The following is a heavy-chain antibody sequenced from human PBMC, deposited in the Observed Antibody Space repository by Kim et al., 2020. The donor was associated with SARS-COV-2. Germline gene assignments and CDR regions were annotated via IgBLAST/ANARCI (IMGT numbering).Heavy chain of an antibody. V-gene: IGHV4-39*07. CDR2: IYSNGGT. J-gene: IGHJ4*02. CDR3: VRDRAGSTEGFGY. D-gene: IGHD2-2*01. CDR1: GDSISGSSHY. Sequence: SETLSLTCSVSGDSISGSSHYWACIRQPPGKGLEWVGSIYSNGGTVYSPSLKSRLSMSVDTSNNQFSLRLSSMAAADTAVYYCVRDRAGSTEGFGYWGQG.